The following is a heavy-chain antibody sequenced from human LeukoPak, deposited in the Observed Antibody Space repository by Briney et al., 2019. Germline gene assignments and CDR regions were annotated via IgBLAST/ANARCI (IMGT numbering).Heavy chain of an antibody. CDR3: ARKDGDY. CDR2: IYSSGRT. J-gene: IGHJ4*02. V-gene: IGHV4-4*07. CDR1: GASISAFH. Sequence: SETLSLTCTVSGASISAFHWTWFRQPAGKTLEWFGLIYSSGRTLLNPSLKTRVAMSLDLTKNQLSLRLTSLTAADTAMYYCARKDGDYWGQGTLVTVSS.